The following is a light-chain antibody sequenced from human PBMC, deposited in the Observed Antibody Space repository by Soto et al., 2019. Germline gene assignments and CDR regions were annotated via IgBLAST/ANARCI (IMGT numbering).Light chain of an antibody. CDR1: QSISSW. Sequence: DIQMTQSPSTLSASVGDRVTITCRASQSISSWLAWYQQKPGKAPKLLIYDASSLESGVPSRFSGSGSGTEFTLTISSLQPEDFAVYYCQQYGSSLTFGGGTKVDI. V-gene: IGKV1-5*01. J-gene: IGKJ4*01. CDR2: DAS. CDR3: QQYGSSLT.